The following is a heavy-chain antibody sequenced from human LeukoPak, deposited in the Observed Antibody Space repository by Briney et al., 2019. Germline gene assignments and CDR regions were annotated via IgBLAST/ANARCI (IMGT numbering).Heavy chain of an antibody. CDR1: GFTFSSYT. CDR3: ARGGGWDAYYYYGLDV. Sequence: GGSLRLSCAASGFTFSSYTMNWVRQAPGKGLEWISSISSSSTYIYYADSVKGRFTISRDNAKNSLYLQMNSLRAEDTAVYYCARGGGWDAYYYYGLDVWGQGTTVTVSS. J-gene: IGHJ6*02. V-gene: IGHV3-21*01. CDR2: ISSSSTYI. D-gene: IGHD6-19*01.